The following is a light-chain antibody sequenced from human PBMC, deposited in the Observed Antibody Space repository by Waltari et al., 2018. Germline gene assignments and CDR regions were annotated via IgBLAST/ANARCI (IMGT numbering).Light chain of an antibody. CDR1: SGHSSNI. CDR2: VNSDGSH. Sequence: QLVLTQSPSASASLGASVKLTCTLSSGHSSNIIAWHQQQPEKGPRYLMKVNSDGSHSKGDEIPDRFSGSSAGAERYLTIAILQSEDEADYYCQTGGHGTWVFGGGTKLTVL. CDR3: QTGGHGTWV. J-gene: IGLJ3*02. V-gene: IGLV4-69*01.